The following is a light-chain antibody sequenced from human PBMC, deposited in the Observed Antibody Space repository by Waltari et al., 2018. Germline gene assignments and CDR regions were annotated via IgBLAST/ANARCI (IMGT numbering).Light chain of an antibody. CDR3: SSYTTSSTPGV. CDR1: SSDVGGYNY. CDR2: EVS. J-gene: IGLJ2*01. V-gene: IGLV2-14*01. Sequence: QSALTQPASVSGSPGQSITISCTATSSDVGGYNYVSWYQQHPGKAPKLMIYEVSKWPSGVSSRFSGSKSGTTASLTISGLQADDEADYYGSSYTTSSTPGVFGGGTKLTVL.